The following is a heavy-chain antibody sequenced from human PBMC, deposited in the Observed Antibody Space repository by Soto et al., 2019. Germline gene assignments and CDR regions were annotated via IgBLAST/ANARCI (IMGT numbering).Heavy chain of an antibody. CDR3: ARMTYSYGLYY. J-gene: IGHJ4*02. V-gene: IGHV3-11*06. D-gene: IGHD5-18*01. CDR1: GFTFSYYY. CDR2: ISSSSSYT. Sequence: GGSLRLSCAASGFTFSYYYMSWIRQAPGKGLEWVSYISSSSSYTNYADSVKGRFTISRDNAKNSLYLQMNSLRAEDTAVYYCARMTYSYGLYYWGQGTLVTVSS.